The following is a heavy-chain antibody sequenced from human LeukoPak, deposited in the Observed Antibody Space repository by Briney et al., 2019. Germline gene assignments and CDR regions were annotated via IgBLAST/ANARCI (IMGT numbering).Heavy chain of an antibody. D-gene: IGHD3-22*01. Sequence: PGGSLRLSCAASGFNFGTYWMIWVRQAPGKGLEWVANINKDGTQIFYVDSVRGRFTISRDDAKNSLSLQMNSLRGEDTAVYYCARHFTYYRLDLWGQGTLVTVSS. CDR2: INKDGTQI. CDR3: ARHFTYYRLDL. CDR1: GFNFGTYW. J-gene: IGHJ1*01. V-gene: IGHV3-7*01.